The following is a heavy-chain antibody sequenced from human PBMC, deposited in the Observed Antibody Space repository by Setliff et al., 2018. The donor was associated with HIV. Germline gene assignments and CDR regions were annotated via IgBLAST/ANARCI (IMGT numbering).Heavy chain of an antibody. CDR3: ARHPSWYGAFDI. J-gene: IGHJ3*02. CDR1: GGSVSSGGYY. Sequence: SETLSLTCTVSGGSVSSGGYYWSWIRQHPGRGLEWIGRIYYSGSTYDNPSLKSRVTISVDTSKNQFSLKLSSVTAADTAVYYCARHPSWYGAFDIWGQGTMVTVSS. CDR2: IYYSGST. D-gene: IGHD6-13*01. V-gene: IGHV4-39*01.